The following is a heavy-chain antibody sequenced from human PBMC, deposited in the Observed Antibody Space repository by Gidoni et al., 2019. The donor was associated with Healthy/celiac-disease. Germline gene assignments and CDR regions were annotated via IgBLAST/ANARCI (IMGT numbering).Heavy chain of an antibody. Sequence: QVQLVQSGAEVKKPGASGKVSCKVAGYTLTELSMHWVRQAPGKGLEWMGGLDPEDGETIYAQKFQGRVTMTEDTSTDTAYMELSSLRSEDTAVYYCAKSGDYALGFDPWGQGTLVTVSS. CDR2: LDPEDGET. CDR1: GYTLTELS. V-gene: IGHV1-24*01. J-gene: IGHJ5*02. D-gene: IGHD4-17*01. CDR3: AKSGDYALGFDP.